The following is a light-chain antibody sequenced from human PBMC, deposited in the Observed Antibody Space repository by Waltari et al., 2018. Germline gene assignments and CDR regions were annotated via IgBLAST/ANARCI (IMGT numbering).Light chain of an antibody. CDR2: EAT. Sequence: QFALTQPASVSGSPGQSLAISCTGTSSDVGKYNVISWYQQHPGKAPKFLIYEATKRPSGVSDRFSGSKSGNTATLTISGLQAEDEADYYCCSYAGSDTVAFGGGTKVTVL. V-gene: IGLV2-23*01. J-gene: IGLJ2*01. CDR1: SSDVGKYNV. CDR3: CSYAGSDTVA.